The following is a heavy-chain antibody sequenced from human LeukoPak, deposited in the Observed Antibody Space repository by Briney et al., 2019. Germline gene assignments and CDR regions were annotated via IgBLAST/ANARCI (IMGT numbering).Heavy chain of an antibody. CDR1: GASIRSYY. Sequence: PSETLSLTCSVSGASIRSYYWSWIRQPPGKGLEWIGYIYTSGSTNHSPSLKGRVSLSMDTSKNHFSLTLSSATAADTAVYYWGRHPLLGSYCFLALGGLGTLVTVSS. V-gene: IGHV4-4*09. CDR3: GRHPLLGSYCFLAL. J-gene: IGHJ2*01. CDR2: IYTSGST. D-gene: IGHD3-3*01.